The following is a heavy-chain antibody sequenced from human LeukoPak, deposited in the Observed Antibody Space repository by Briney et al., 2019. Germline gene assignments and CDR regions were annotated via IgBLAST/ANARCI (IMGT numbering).Heavy chain of an antibody. Sequence: GGSLRLSCGASGFTFSSYSMSWVRQAPGKGLEWVSAISTSGSITYYADSVKDRFTISRDNSKNTVYLQANSLRAEDTAVYYCAKRAVVGSTLIDWGQGTLVTVSS. V-gene: IGHV3-23*01. J-gene: IGHJ4*02. D-gene: IGHD2-15*01. CDR3: AKRAVVGSTLID. CDR1: GFTFSSYS. CDR2: ISTSGSIT.